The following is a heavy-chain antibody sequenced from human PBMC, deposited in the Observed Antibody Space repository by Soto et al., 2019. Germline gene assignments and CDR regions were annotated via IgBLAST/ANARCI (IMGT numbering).Heavy chain of an antibody. CDR1: GGSFSGYY. D-gene: IGHD5-12*01. CDR3: ARGPEEMATLY. J-gene: IGHJ4*02. V-gene: IGHV4-34*01. CDR2: INHSGST. Sequence: PSETLSLTCAVYGGSFSGYYWSWIRQPPGKGLEWIGEINHSGSTNYNPSLKSRVTISVDTSKNQFSLKLSSVTAADTAVYYCARGPEEMATLYWGQGTLVTVSS.